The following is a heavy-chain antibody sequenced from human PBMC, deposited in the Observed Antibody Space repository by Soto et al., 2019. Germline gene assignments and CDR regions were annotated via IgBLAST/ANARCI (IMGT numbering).Heavy chain of an antibody. J-gene: IGHJ6*02. CDR3: ARDMVYSYRTGYGLDV. Sequence: PGGALRLSCEASGFNFGSYAMHWVRQTPGKGLEWVAVISFDGSNKFYAESVKGRITISRDNSKNTLFLQMNSLRPEDTAVYYCARDMVYSYRTGYGLDVWGQGTTVTVSS. D-gene: IGHD5-18*01. CDR2: ISFDGSNK. CDR1: GFNFGSYA. V-gene: IGHV3-30-3*01.